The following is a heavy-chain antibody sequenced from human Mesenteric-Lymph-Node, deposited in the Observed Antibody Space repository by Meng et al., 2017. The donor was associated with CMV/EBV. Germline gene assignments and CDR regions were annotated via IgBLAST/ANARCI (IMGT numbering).Heavy chain of an antibody. CDR1: DGSINDYY. Sequence: SETLSLTCTVSDGSINDYYWNWIRQPPGKGLEWVAYIYYSGRTNSNPSLKSRVTISLDASKSQFFLNLNSVTAADTAVYYCTRGFPGGYYAVFSDYWGHGTLVTVSS. CDR2: IYYSGRT. CDR3: TRGFPGGYYAVFSDY. J-gene: IGHJ4*01. V-gene: IGHV4-59*01. D-gene: IGHD2-2*01.